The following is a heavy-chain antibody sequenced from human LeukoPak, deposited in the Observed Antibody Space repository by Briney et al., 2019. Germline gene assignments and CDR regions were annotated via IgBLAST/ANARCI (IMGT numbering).Heavy chain of an antibody. Sequence: ASVKVSCKASGYTFTSYGISWVRQAPGQGLECMGWISAYNGNTNYAQKLQGRVTMTTDTSTSTAYMELRSLRSDDTAVYYCARDRATGQWLGTVDYWGQGTLVTVSS. CDR1: GYTFTSYG. D-gene: IGHD6-19*01. CDR3: ARDRATGQWLGTVDY. CDR2: ISAYNGNT. V-gene: IGHV1-18*01. J-gene: IGHJ4*02.